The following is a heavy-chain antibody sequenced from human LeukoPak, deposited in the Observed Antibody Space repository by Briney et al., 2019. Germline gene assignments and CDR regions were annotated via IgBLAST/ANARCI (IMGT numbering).Heavy chain of an antibody. CDR3: ARERGGFWSGYYPF. D-gene: IGHD3-3*01. CDR1: GFIVDTNN. CDR2: LLSDGRT. J-gene: IGHJ4*02. Sequence: PGGSLRLSCAASGFIVDTNNMTWVRQAPGKGLEWVSLLLSDGRTYYADFVKGRFIISRDNSKNSLYPQMSNLRVEDTATYYCARERGGFWSGYYPFWGQGTLVTVSS. V-gene: IGHV3-53*01.